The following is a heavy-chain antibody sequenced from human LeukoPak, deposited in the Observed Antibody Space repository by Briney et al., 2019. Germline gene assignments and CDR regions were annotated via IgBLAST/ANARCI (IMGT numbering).Heavy chain of an antibody. J-gene: IGHJ6*03. CDR1: GGTFSSYA. D-gene: IGHD3-10*01. Sequence: ASVKVSYKASGGTFSSYAISWVRQAPGQGLEWMGGIIPIFGTANYAQKFQGRVTITTDESTSTAYMELSSLRSEDTAVYYCALPDYYGSGSYRYYYMDVWGKGTTVTVSS. CDR3: ALPDYYGSGSYRYYYMDV. CDR2: IIPIFGTA. V-gene: IGHV1-69*05.